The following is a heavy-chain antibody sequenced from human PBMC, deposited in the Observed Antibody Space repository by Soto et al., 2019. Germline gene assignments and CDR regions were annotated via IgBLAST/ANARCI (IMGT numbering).Heavy chain of an antibody. V-gene: IGHV3-15*01. Sequence: EVELVESGGVLVKPGGSLRLSCAASGFAFTNAWMTWVRQAPGKALEWVGRIRSQIDGGTTDYAAPEKGRFTISRDDSKNTLYLQMNSLKTEDTAVYYCTTVAYGEYVSDYWGQGTLVTVSS. D-gene: IGHD4-17*01. J-gene: IGHJ4*02. CDR1: GFAFTNAW. CDR3: TTVAYGEYVSDY. CDR2: IRSQIDGGTT.